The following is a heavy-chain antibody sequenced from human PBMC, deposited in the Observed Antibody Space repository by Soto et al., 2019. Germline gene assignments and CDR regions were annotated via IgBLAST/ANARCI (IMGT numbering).Heavy chain of an antibody. V-gene: IGHV4-34*01. CDR1: GGSFSGYY. Sequence: SETLSLTCAVYGGSFSGYYWSWIRQPPGKGLEWIGEINHSGSTNYNPSLKSRVTISVDTSKNQFSLKLSSVTAADTAVYYCARGKIQLWLVGYWFDPWGQGTLVTVSS. D-gene: IGHD5-18*01. CDR3: ARGKIQLWLVGYWFDP. CDR2: INHSGST. J-gene: IGHJ5*02.